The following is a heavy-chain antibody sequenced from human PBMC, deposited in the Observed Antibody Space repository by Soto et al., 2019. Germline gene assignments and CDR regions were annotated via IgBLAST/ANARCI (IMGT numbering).Heavy chain of an antibody. CDR3: AREGSSGSYRYYAMDV. Sequence: QVQLVQSGAEVKKPGSSVKVSCKASGGTFSSYAISWVRQAPGQGLEWMGGIIPIFGTPNYAQKFQGRVTISADESTTTAYMELSSLRSEDTAVYYCAREGSSGSYRYYAMDVWGQGTTVTVSS. V-gene: IGHV1-69*12. D-gene: IGHD3-10*01. CDR2: IIPIFGTP. J-gene: IGHJ6*02. CDR1: GGTFSSYA.